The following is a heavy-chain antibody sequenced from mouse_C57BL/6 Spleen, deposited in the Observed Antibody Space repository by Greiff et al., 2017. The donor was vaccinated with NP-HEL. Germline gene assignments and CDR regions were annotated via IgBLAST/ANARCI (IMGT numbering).Heavy chain of an antibody. CDR3: ARASTMVTTGFAY. V-gene: IGHV1-4*01. D-gene: IGHD2-2*01. J-gene: IGHJ3*01. CDR2: INPSSGYT. CDR1: GYTFTSYT. Sequence: VKLMESGAELARPGASVKMSCKASGYTFTSYTMHWVKQRPGQGLEWIGYINPSSGYTKYNQKFKDKATLTADKSSSTAYMQLSSLTSEDSAVYYCARASTMVTTGFAYWGQGTLVTVSA.